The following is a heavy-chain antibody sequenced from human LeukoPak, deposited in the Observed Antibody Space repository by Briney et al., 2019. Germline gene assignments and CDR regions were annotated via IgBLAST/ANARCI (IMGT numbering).Heavy chain of an antibody. J-gene: IGHJ6*02. Sequence: GGSLRLSCAASGFTFSSYGMHWVRQAPGKGLEWVAVISCDGSNKYYADSVKGRFTISRDNSKNTLYLQMNSLRAEDTAVYYCAKVVYSGYDEYYYGMDVWGQGTTVTVSS. V-gene: IGHV3-30*18. D-gene: IGHD5-12*01. CDR1: GFTFSSYG. CDR3: AKVVYSGYDEYYYGMDV. CDR2: ISCDGSNK.